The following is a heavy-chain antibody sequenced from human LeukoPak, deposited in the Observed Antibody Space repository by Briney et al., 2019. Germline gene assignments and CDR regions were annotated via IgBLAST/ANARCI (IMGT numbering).Heavy chain of an antibody. J-gene: IGHJ6*03. V-gene: IGHV3-23*01. D-gene: IGHD1-26*01. CDR2: ISGSDGTTSTST. Sequence: GGSLRLSCAASGFTFSSYAMSWVRQAPGKGLEWVSSISGSDGTTSTSTYYADSVKGRFTISRDNSKNTLYLQMNSLRAEDTALYYCAKRGWEFSFYYYYYMDVWGKGTRSPSP. CDR1: GFTFSSYA. CDR3: AKRGWEFSFYYYYYMDV.